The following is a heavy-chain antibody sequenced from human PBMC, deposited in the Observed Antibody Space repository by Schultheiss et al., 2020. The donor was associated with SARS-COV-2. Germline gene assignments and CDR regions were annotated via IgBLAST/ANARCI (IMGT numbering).Heavy chain of an antibody. V-gene: IGHV3-9*01. Sequence: GGSLRLSCAASGFTFDDYAMHWVRQAPGKGLEWVSGISWNSGTIAYADSVKGRFTISRDNAKNSLYLQMNSLRAEDTAVYYCARVLGGPTWGQGTLVTVSS. CDR3: ARVLGGPT. CDR1: GFTFDDYA. D-gene: IGHD3-3*02. CDR2: ISWNSGTI. J-gene: IGHJ5*02.